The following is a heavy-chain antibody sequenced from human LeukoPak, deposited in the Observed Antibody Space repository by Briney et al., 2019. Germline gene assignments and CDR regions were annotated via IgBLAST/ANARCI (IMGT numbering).Heavy chain of an antibody. CDR3: ARGGDITGTTDYFDY. CDR2: MNSDGSTT. V-gene: IGHV3-74*01. J-gene: IGHJ4*02. Sequence: GGSLRLSCAASGFTFSTTWLHWVRQTPGEGLVWVSRMNSDGSTTNYADSVKGRFTISRDNSKNTLYLQMNSLRAEDTAVYYCARGGDITGTTDYFDYWGQGTLVTVSS. CDR1: GFTFSTTW. D-gene: IGHD1-7*01.